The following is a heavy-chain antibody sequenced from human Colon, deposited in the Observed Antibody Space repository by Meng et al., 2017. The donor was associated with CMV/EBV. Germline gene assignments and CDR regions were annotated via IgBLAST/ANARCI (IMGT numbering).Heavy chain of an antibody. CDR3: TRRRNYDFRSGYYSGVFDS. J-gene: IGHJ4*02. Sequence: ESLKISCVASGYSFGSHAMTWVRQSPGKGLEWVANIKQDGTETYYVDSVKGRFTISKDNAKNSLYLQMNSLRVEDTAVYYCTRRRNYDFRSGYYSGVFDSWGQGTLVTVSS. CDR2: IKQDGTET. CDR1: GYSFGSHA. D-gene: IGHD3-3*01. V-gene: IGHV3-7*01.